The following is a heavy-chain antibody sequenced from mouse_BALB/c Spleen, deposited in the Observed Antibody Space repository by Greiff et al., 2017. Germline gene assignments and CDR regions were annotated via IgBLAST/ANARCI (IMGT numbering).Heavy chain of an antibody. CDR3: ARDSDAEAMDY. D-gene: IGHD2-13*01. Sequence: EVKLVESGGGLVKPGGSLKLSCAASGFTFSDYYMYWVRQTPEKRLEWVATISDGGSYTYYPDSVKGRFTISTDNAKNNLYLQMSSLKTEDTDMYNGARDSDAEAMDYWGQGTSLTVSS. CDR1: GFTFSDYY. V-gene: IGHV5-4*02. J-gene: IGHJ4*01. CDR2: ISDGGSYT.